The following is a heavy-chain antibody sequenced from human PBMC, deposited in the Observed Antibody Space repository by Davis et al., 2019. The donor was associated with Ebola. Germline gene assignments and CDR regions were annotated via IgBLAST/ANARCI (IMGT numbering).Heavy chain of an antibody. CDR2: TYYYRSKWNN. V-gene: IGHV6-1*01. Sequence: PSETLSLTCAISGDSVSSGGWNWIRQTPSRGLEWLGRTYYYRSKWNNDYAASVKSRITINPDTAKNQFSLQLNSVTPEDTAVYYCARGWLRTGLDIWGQGTMVIVSS. CDR3: ARGWLRTGLDI. D-gene: IGHD5-24*01. CDR1: GDSVSSGG. J-gene: IGHJ3*02.